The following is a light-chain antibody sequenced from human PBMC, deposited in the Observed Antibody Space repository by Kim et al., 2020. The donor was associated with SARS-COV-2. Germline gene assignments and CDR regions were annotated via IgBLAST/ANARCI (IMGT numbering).Light chain of an antibody. CDR3: QSYDSRLNDYV. V-gene: IGLV1-40*03. J-gene: IGLJ1*01. Sequence: VASAASVARANCEAPTGVTWSQHLPGTAPKLLIYGNTNRPSGVPDRFSGSKSGASASLAITGLQAEDEGDYYCQSYDSRLNDYVFGPGTKVTVL. CDR2: GNT. CDR1: RANCEAPTG.